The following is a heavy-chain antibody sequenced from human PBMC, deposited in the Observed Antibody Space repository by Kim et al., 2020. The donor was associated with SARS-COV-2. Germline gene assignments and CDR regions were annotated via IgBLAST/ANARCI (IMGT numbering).Heavy chain of an antibody. J-gene: IGHJ1*01. CDR3: ARDQNPHYYGSGSYIH. CDR1: GFTFSSYA. D-gene: IGHD3-10*01. Sequence: GGSLRLSCAASGFTFSSYAMHWVRQAPGKGLEWVAVISYDGSNKYYADSVKGRFTISRDNSKNTLYLQMNSLRAEDTAVYYCARDQNPHYYGSGSYIHWG. CDR2: ISYDGSNK. V-gene: IGHV3-30-3*01.